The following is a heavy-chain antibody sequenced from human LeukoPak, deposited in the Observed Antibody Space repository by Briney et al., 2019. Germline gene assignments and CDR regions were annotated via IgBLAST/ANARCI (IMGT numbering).Heavy chain of an antibody. D-gene: IGHD6-13*01. CDR2: ISGSGGST. CDR3: AKGRDSSSWYLGSCFGDY. CDR1: GFTFSSYA. Sequence: GSLRLSCAASGFTFSSYAMSWVRQAPGKGLEWVSGISGSGGSTHYADSGKGRFTISRDNSKNTVYLEMNSLRAEDTAVYYCAKGRDSSSWYLGSCFGDYWGQGTLVTVSS. J-gene: IGHJ4*02. V-gene: IGHV3-23*01.